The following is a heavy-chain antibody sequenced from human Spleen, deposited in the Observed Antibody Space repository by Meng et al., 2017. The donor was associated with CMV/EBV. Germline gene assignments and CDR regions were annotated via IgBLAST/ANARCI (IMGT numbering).Heavy chain of an antibody. V-gene: IGHV4-34*01. CDR2: INHSGST. D-gene: IGHD3-3*01. CDR3: ARVGRFLSWFDP. Sequence: LTCAVYGGSFSGYYWSWIRQPPGEGLEWIGEINHSGSTNYNPSLKSRVTISVDTSKNQFSLKLSSVTAADTAVYYCARVGRFLSWFDPWGQGTLVTVSS. CDR1: GGSFSGYY. J-gene: IGHJ5*02.